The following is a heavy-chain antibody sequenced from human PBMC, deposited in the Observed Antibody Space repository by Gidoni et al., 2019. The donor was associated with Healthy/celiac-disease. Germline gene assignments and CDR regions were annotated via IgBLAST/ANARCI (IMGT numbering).Heavy chain of an antibody. J-gene: IGHJ4*02. Sequence: EVQLLESGGGLVQPGGSLRLSCAAPGFTFGSYAMSWVRQAPGKGLEWVSAISGSGGSTYYADSVKGRFTISRDNSKNTLYLQMNSLRAEDTAVYYCAKRKDSSGWYKSLFDYWGQGTLVTVSS. CDR1: GFTFGSYA. V-gene: IGHV3-23*01. CDR2: ISGSGGST. CDR3: AKRKDSSGWYKSLFDY. D-gene: IGHD6-19*01.